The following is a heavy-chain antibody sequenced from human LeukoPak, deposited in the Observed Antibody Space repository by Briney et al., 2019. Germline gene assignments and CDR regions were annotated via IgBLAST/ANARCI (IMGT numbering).Heavy chain of an antibody. Sequence: SETLSLTCVVSGGSISSSNWWSWVRQPPEKGLEWIGEIYHSGSTYYNPSLKSRVTISVDTSKNQFSLKLSSVTAADTAVYYCARTFDWLPSPSFDYWGQGTLVTVSS. J-gene: IGHJ4*02. CDR2: IYHSGST. V-gene: IGHV4-4*02. D-gene: IGHD3-9*01. CDR1: GGSISSSNW. CDR3: ARTFDWLPSPSFDY.